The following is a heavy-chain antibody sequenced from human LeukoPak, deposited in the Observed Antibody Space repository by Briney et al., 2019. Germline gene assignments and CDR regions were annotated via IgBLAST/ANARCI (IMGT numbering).Heavy chain of an antibody. CDR3: TRVGSSGWYGGDYFDY. D-gene: IGHD6-19*01. CDR2: IRSKAYGGTT. V-gene: IGHV3-49*04. J-gene: IGHJ4*02. Sequence: GRSLRLSCTASGFTSGDYAMSWVRQAPGKGLEWVGFIRSKAYGGTTEYAASVKGRFTISRDDSKSIAYLQMNSLTTEDTAVYYCTRVGSSGWYGGDYFDYWGQGTLVTVSS. CDR1: GFTSGDYA.